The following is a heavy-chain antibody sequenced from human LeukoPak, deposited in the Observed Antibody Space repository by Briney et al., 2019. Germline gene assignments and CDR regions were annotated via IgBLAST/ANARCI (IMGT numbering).Heavy chain of an antibody. V-gene: IGHV1-69*05. CDR1: GGTFSSYA. D-gene: IGHD6-13*01. CDR2: IIPIFGTA. J-gene: IGHJ4*02. Sequence: SVKVSCKASGGTFSSYAISWVRQAPGQGLEWMGGIIPIFGTANYAQKFQGRVTITTDESTSTAYMELSSLRSEDTAVYYCARVQPPAGAGGPFDYWGQGTLVTVSS. CDR3: ARVQPPAGAGGPFDY.